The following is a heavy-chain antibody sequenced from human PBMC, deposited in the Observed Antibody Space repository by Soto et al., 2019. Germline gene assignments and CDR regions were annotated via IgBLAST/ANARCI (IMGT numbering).Heavy chain of an antibody. J-gene: IGHJ5*02. Sequence: SETLSLTWAVYGGSFSGYYWSWIRQPPGKGLEWIGEINHSGSTNYNPSLKSRVTISVDTSKNQFSLKLSSVTAADTAVYYCARGRVLGYYYGSGRGNWFDPWGQGTLVTVSS. CDR3: ARGRVLGYYYGSGRGNWFDP. V-gene: IGHV4-34*01. CDR1: GGSFSGYY. D-gene: IGHD3-10*01. CDR2: INHSGST.